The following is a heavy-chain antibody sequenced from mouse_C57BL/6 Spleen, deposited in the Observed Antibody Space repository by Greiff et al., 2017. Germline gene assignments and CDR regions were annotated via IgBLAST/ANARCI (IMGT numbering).Heavy chain of an antibody. D-gene: IGHD1-1*01. CDR3: ARLISTVAPY. J-gene: IGHJ3*01. V-gene: IGHV1-55*01. CDR1: GYTFTSYW. Sequence: QVQLQQPGAELVKPGASVRMSCKASGYTFTSYWITWVKQGPGQGLEWIGDIYPGSGSTNYNEKFKSKATLTVATSASTANTQLSRLTSVDSAVYYCARLISTVAPYWGQGTLVTVSA. CDR2: IYPGSGST.